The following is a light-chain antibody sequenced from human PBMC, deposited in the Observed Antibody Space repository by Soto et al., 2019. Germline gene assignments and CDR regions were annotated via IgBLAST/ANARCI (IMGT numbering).Light chain of an antibody. V-gene: IGKV3-20*01. CDR1: PSVSSNY. Sequence: DIVLTQSPGTLSLSPGERATLSCRASPSVSSNYLAWYQQKPGQAPRLLIYGASTRATGVPDRFSGSGSGTDFTLTISRLEPEDFAVYHCQQYGSLSWTFGQGTKVEIK. CDR3: QQYGSLSWT. CDR2: GAS. J-gene: IGKJ1*01.